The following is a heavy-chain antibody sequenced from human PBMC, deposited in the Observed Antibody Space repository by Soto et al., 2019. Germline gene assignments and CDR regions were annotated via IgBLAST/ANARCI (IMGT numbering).Heavy chain of an antibody. Sequence: LRLSCAASGFTFSSYGMHWVRQAPGKGLEWVAVIWYDGSNKYYADSVKGRFTISRDNSKNTLYLQMNSLRAEDTAVYYCARDCSGGSCTGGMDVWGQGTTVTVSS. V-gene: IGHV3-33*01. CDR1: GFTFSSYG. D-gene: IGHD2-15*01. CDR2: IWYDGSNK. J-gene: IGHJ6*02. CDR3: ARDCSGGSCTGGMDV.